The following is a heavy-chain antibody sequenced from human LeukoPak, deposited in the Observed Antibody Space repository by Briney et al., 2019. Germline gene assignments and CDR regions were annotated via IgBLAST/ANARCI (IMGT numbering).Heavy chain of an antibody. D-gene: IGHD3-22*01. V-gene: IGHV3-23*01. CDR2: ISGSGGST. CDR3: AKGPYDSSGYYIDY. CDR1: GFTFSSYA. Sequence: GGALRLSCAASGFTFSSYAMSWVRQAPGKGLEWVSAISGSGGSTYYADSVKGRFTISRDNSKNTLYLQMNSLRAEDTAVYYCAKGPYDSSGYYIDYWGQGTLVTVSS. J-gene: IGHJ4*02.